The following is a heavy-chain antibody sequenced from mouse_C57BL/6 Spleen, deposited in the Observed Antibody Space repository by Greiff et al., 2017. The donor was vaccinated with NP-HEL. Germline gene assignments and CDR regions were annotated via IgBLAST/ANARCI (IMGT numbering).Heavy chain of an antibody. Sequence: EVKLMESGGGLVQPGGSLSLSCAASGFTFTDYYMSWVRQPPGKALEWLGFIRNKANGYTTEYSASVKGRFTISRDNSQSILYLQMNALRAEDSATYYCARYNYYGSSYGAMDYWGQGTSVTVSS. CDR1: GFTFTDYY. CDR2: IRNKANGYTT. D-gene: IGHD1-1*01. CDR3: ARYNYYGSSYGAMDY. J-gene: IGHJ4*01. V-gene: IGHV7-3*01.